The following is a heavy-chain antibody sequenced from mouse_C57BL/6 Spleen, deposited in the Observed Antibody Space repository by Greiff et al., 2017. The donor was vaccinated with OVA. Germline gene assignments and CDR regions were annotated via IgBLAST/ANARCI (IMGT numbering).Heavy chain of an antibody. CDR1: GFSLTSYG. CDR2: IWSDGST. V-gene: IGHV2-6-1*01. J-gene: IGHJ4*01. D-gene: IGHD1-1*01. CDR3: ARQGYGSSYYYAMDY. Sequence: VKVVESGPGLVAPSQSLSITCTVSGFSLTSYGVHWVRQPPGKGLEWLVVIWSDGSTTYNSALKSRLSISKDNSKSQVFLKMNSLQTDDTAMYYCARQGYGSSYYYAMDYWGQGTSVTVSS.